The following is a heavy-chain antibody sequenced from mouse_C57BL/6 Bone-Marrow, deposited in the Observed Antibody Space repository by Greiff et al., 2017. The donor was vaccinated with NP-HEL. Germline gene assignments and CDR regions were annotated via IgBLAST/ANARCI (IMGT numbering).Heavy chain of an antibody. D-gene: IGHD1-1*01. Sequence: QVQLQQPGAELVKPGASVKLSCKASGYTFTSYWMHWVKQRPGQGLEWIGMIHPNSGSTNYNEKFKSKATLTVDKSSSTAYMQLSSLTSEDSAVYYCARNYYGTRDFDYWGQGTTLTDSS. V-gene: IGHV1-64*01. J-gene: IGHJ2*01. CDR3: ARNYYGTRDFDY. CDR1: GYTFTSYW. CDR2: IHPNSGST.